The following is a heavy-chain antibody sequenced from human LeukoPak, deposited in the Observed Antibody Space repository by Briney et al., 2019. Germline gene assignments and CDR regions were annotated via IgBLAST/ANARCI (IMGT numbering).Heavy chain of an antibody. D-gene: IGHD2-15*01. CDR2: IYTSGST. CDR3: ARAAPGVAGYFDY. Sequence: SQTLSLTCTVSGGSISSGSYYWSWIRQPAGKGLEWIGRIYTSGSTNYNPSLKSRVTISVDTSKNQFSLKLSSVTAADTAVYYCARAAPGVAGYFDYWGQETLVTVSS. CDR1: GGSISSGSYY. V-gene: IGHV4-61*02. J-gene: IGHJ4*02.